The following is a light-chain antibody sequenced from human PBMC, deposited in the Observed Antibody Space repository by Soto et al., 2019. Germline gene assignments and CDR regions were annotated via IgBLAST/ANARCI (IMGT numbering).Light chain of an antibody. CDR3: QQYGSSAWT. Sequence: ETVLTQPPGTLSLSPGERATLSCRASQSVSSSYLAWYQHKPGQAPRLLIYGASSRATGIPDRFSGSGSGTDFTLTISRLEPEDFAVYYCQQYGSSAWTLGQGTKVEIK. CDR2: GAS. V-gene: IGKV3-20*01. J-gene: IGKJ1*01. CDR1: QSVSSSY.